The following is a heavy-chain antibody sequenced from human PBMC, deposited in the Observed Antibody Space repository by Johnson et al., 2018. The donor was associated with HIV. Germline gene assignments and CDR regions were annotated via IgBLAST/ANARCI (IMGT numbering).Heavy chain of an antibody. CDR3: AKVGTGYSSSSVGAFDI. V-gene: IGHV3-30*02. CDR2: IRYDGSNK. D-gene: IGHD6-13*01. Sequence: VQLVESGGGVVQPGGSLRLSCAASGFTFSNYGMHWVRQAPGKGLEWVAFIRYDGSNKYYADPVKGRFTISRDNSKNTFDLQMTSLGVEDTAVYYCAKVGTGYSSSSVGAFDIWGQGTVVTVSS. J-gene: IGHJ3*02. CDR1: GFTFSNYG.